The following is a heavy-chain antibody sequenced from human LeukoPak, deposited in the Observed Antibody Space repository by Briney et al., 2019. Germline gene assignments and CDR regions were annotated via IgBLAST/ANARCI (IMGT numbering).Heavy chain of an antibody. D-gene: IGHD6-13*01. J-gene: IGHJ6*03. Sequence: SETLSLTCTVSGGSTSSYYWSWIRQPPGKGLEWIGYIYYSGSTNYNPSLKSRVTISVDTSKNQFSLRLSSVTAADTAVYYCARDSPAAAGTPGYYYYYMDVWGKGTTVTISS. V-gene: IGHV4-59*01. CDR1: GGSTSSYY. CDR2: IYYSGST. CDR3: ARDSPAAAGTPGYYYYYMDV.